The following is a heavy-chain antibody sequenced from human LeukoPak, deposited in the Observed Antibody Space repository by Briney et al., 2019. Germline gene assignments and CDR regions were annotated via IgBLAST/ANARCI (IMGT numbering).Heavy chain of an antibody. CDR3: ARFAGHYDILTGYYTPYYFDY. J-gene: IGHJ4*02. D-gene: IGHD3-9*01. CDR2: IYYSGST. V-gene: IGHV4-59*01. Sequence: SETLSLTGTVSGGSISSYYWSWIRQPPGKGLEWIGYIYYSGSTNYNPSLKSRVTISVDTSKNQFSLKLNSVTAADTAVYYCARFAGHYDILTGYYTPYYFDYWGQGTLVTVSS. CDR1: GGSISSYY.